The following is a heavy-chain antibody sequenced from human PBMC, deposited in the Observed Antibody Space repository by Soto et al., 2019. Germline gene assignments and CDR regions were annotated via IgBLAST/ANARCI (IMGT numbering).Heavy chain of an antibody. Sequence: GGSLRLSCAASGFTFSSYSMNWVRQAPGKGLEWVSSVSSSSSYIYYADSVKGRFTISRDNAKNSLCLQMNSLRAEDTAVYYCARDASYDSSGYYSSNWFDPWGQGTLVTVSS. CDR2: VSSSSSYI. V-gene: IGHV3-21*01. D-gene: IGHD3-22*01. J-gene: IGHJ5*02. CDR3: ARDASYDSSGYYSSNWFDP. CDR1: GFTFSSYS.